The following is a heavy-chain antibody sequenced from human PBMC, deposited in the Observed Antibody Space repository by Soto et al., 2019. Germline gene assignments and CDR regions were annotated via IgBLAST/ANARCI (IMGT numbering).Heavy chain of an antibody. V-gene: IGHV4-61*01. Sequence: SETLSLTCTVSGGSVSSGSYYWSWIRQPPGKGLEWIGYIYYSGSTNYNPSLKSRVTISVDTSKNQLSLKLSSVTAADTAVYYCARDVVRIGLFTVTTSRWFDPWGQGTLVTVSS. CDR2: IYYSGST. J-gene: IGHJ5*02. CDR1: GGSVSSGSYY. CDR3: ARDVVRIGLFTVTTSRWFDP. D-gene: IGHD4-17*01.